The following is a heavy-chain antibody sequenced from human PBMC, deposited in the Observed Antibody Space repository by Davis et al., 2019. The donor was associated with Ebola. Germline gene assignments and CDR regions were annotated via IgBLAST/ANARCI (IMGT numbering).Heavy chain of an antibody. CDR1: GYTFTSYG. V-gene: IGHV1-18*01. CDR2: ISPYNGNT. CDR3: ARVGLDGRYYYYYMDV. J-gene: IGHJ6*03. Sequence: ASVKVSCKASGYTFTSYGISWVRQAPGQGLEWMGWISPYNGNTNYAQKLQGRVTMTTDTSTSTGYMELRSLRSDDTAVYYCARVGLDGRYYYYYMDVWGKGTTVTVSS. D-gene: IGHD5-24*01.